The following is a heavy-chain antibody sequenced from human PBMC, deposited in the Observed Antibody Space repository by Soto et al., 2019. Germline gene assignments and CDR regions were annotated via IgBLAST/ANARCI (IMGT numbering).Heavy chain of an antibody. CDR2: ISYDGSNK. D-gene: IGHD3-10*01. CDR3: ARDSKEVWFGEYYFYFDY. CDR1: GFTFSSYA. Sequence: GGSLRLSCAASGFTFSSYAMHWVRQAPGKGLEWVAVISYDGSNKYYADSVKGRFTISRDNSKNTLYLQMNSLRAEDTAVYYCARDSKEVWFGEYYFYFDYWGQGTLVTVSS. V-gene: IGHV3-30-3*01. J-gene: IGHJ4*02.